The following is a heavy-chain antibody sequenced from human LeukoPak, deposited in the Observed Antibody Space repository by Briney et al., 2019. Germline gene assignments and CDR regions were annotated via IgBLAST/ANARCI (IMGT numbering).Heavy chain of an antibody. CDR1: GYTVTSYY. Sequence: ASVKVSCKASGYTVTSYYMHWVRQAPGQGLEWMGIINPSGGSTSYAQKFQGRVTMTRDTSTSTVYMELSSLRSDDTAVYYCATTVVTPDYYCGMDVWGQGTTVTVSS. V-gene: IGHV1-46*01. J-gene: IGHJ6*02. CDR2: INPSGGST. D-gene: IGHD4-17*01. CDR3: ATTVVTPDYYCGMDV.